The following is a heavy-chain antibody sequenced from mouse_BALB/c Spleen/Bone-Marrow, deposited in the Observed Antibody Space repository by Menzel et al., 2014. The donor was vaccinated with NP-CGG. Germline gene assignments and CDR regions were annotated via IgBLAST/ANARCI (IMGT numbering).Heavy chain of an antibody. V-gene: IGHV1S132*01. CDR2: IFPGTGTT. CDR3: ASRDSSGYVPDY. J-gene: IGHJ2*01. CDR1: GYTFTSYW. Sequence: QVQLQQSGAELVKPGASVKLSCKTSGYTFTSYWIQWVKQRPGQGPGWIGEIFPGTGTTYYNEKFKGKATLTIDTSSSTAYMQLSSLTSEDSAVYFCASRDSSGYVPDYWGQGTTLTVSS. D-gene: IGHD3-2*01.